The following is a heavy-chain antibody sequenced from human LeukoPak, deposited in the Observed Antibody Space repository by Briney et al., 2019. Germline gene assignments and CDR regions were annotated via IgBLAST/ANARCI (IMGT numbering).Heavy chain of an antibody. CDR3: AREIGGPPQQLAFDY. Sequence: GGSLRLSCAASGFTFSGYAMNWVRQAPGKGLEWVSSISSSSSYIYYADSVKGRFTISRDNAKNSLYLQMNSLRAEDTAVYYCAREIGGPPQQLAFDYWGQGTLVIVSS. D-gene: IGHD6-13*01. CDR1: GFTFSGYA. V-gene: IGHV3-21*01. CDR2: ISSSSSYI. J-gene: IGHJ4*02.